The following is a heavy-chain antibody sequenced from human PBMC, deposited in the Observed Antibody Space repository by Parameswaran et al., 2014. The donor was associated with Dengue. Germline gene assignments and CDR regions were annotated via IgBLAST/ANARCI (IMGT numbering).Heavy chain of an antibody. J-gene: IGHJ4*02. CDR2: ISGDGGST. V-gene: IGHV3-43*01. D-gene: IGHD2-8*02. CDR3: AKDTGLLAVGLDY. Sequence: PGKGLEWVSLISGDGGSTYYADSVKGRFTISRDNSKNSLYLQMNSLRTEDTALYYCAKDTGLLAVGLDYWGQGTLVTVSS.